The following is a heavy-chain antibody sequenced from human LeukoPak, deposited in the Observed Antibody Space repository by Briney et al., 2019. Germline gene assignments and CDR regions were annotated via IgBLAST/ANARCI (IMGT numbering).Heavy chain of an antibody. CDR1: GGTFSSYA. D-gene: IGHD4-17*01. CDR2: IIPIFGTA. J-gene: IGHJ4*02. V-gene: IGHV1-69*13. Sequence: ASVKVSCKASGGTFSSYAISWVRQAPGQGLEWMGEIIPIFGTANYAQKFQGRVTITADESTSTAYMELSSLRSEDTAVYYCARVAVTKASYYFDYWGQGTLVTVSS. CDR3: ARVAVTKASYYFDY.